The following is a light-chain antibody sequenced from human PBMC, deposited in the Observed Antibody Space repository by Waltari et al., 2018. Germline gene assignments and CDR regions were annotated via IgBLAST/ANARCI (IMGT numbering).Light chain of an antibody. Sequence: EIVMTQSPATLSVSPGERATLSCRASQSVGSNLAWYQQKPGQAPRLLIYGASTRATGIPARFSGSGSGTEFTLTISSLQAEDVAVYYCHQYYNTPWTFGQGTKVEI. V-gene: IGKV3-15*01. CDR1: QSVGSN. CDR2: GAS. CDR3: HQYYNTPWT. J-gene: IGKJ1*01.